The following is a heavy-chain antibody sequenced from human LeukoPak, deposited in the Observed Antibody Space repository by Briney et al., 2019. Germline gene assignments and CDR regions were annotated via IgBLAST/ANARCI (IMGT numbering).Heavy chain of an antibody. V-gene: IGHV3-23*01. D-gene: IGHD5-18*01. J-gene: IGHJ4*02. Sequence: PGGALRLSCAASGFTFSSYAMSWVRQAPGKGLELVSTISGSGGSTYYADSVKGRFTISRDNSKNTVYLQMNSLRAEDTAVYYCAKDHGYSYGYPGYWGQGTLVTVSS. CDR1: GFTFSSYA. CDR2: ISGSGGST. CDR3: AKDHGYSYGYPGY.